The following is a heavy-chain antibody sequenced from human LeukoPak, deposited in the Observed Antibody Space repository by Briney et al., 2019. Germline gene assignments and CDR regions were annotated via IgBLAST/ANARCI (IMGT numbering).Heavy chain of an antibody. J-gene: IGHJ4*02. Sequence: GGSLRLSCAASGFTFSSYAMSWVRQAPGKGLEWVSAISGSGGSTYYADSVKGRFTISRDNSKNTLYLQMNGLRAEDTAVYYCAKGGYYDSSGYLPGYYFDYWGQGTLVTVSS. D-gene: IGHD3-22*01. CDR3: AKGGYYDSSGYLPGYYFDY. CDR1: GFTFSSYA. CDR2: ISGSGGST. V-gene: IGHV3-23*01.